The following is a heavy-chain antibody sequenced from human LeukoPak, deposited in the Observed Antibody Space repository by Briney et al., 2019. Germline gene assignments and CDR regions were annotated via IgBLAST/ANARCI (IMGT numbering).Heavy chain of an antibody. CDR3: ARSGLIRGVIITPFDY. CDR2: IIPIFGTA. V-gene: IGHV1-69*05. D-gene: IGHD3-10*01. Sequence: SVKVSCKASGGTFSSYAISWVRQAPGQGLEWMGGIIPIFGTANYAQKFQGRVTITTDESTSTAYMELSSLRSEDTAVYYCARSGLIRGVIITPFDYWDQGTLVTVSS. CDR1: GGTFSSYA. J-gene: IGHJ4*02.